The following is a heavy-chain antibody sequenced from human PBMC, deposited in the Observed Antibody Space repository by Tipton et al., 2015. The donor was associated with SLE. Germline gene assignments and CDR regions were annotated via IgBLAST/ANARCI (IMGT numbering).Heavy chain of an antibody. D-gene: IGHD6-19*01. CDR2: IYPSGSA. V-gene: IGHV4-38-2*01. CDR1: GFSITDGYH. Sequence: TLSLTCAVSGFSITDGYHWVWIRQPPGKGPEWIGSIYPSGSANYNPSLKSRVTMSVDTSKNQFSLQLTSVTAADTAKYYCASSVAVSGIYFDYWGQGTLVTVSS. J-gene: IGHJ4*02. CDR3: ASSVAVSGIYFDY.